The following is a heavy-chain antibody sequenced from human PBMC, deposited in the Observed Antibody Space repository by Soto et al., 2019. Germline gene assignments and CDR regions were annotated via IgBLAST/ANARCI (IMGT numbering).Heavy chain of an antibody. CDR3: ARVQSTSWGYYYAVDV. V-gene: IGHV4-59*01. D-gene: IGHD2-2*01. Sequence: QVQLQESGPGLVKPSETLSLTCRISGGSISSYYWNWIRQAPGKGLEWIGFISYSGSTNYNPALTSRVTISVDTSKVQISLRLNSVTATDTAVYYCARVQSTSWGYYYAVDVWGQGTTVTVSS. CDR1: GGSISSYY. CDR2: ISYSGST. J-gene: IGHJ6*01.